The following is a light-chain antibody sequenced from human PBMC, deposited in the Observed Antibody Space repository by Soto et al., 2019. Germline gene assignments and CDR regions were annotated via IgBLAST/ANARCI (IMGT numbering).Light chain of an antibody. J-gene: IGKJ4*01. CDR2: AAS. V-gene: IGKV1-39*01. CDR3: QQIHTTFT. Sequence: DIQMTQSPSSLSASVGDRVTITCRASQSISTYLNGYQQKPGNVPKLLIYAASCLQSGVPSRFSGSGSGTDFTLTISRLQPEDFANYYCQQIHTTFTFGGGTTVEIK. CDR1: QSISTY.